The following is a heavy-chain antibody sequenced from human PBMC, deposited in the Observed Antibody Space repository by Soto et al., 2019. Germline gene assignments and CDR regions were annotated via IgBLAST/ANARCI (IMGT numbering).Heavy chain of an antibody. Sequence: PSETLSLTCAVYGGSFSGYYWSWIRQPPGKGLEWIGEINHSGSTNYNPSLKSRVTISVDTSKNQFSLKLSSVTAADTAVYYCARGLMRYDFWSGPKERYYYYYYGMDVWGQGTTVTVSS. J-gene: IGHJ6*02. CDR2: INHSGST. D-gene: IGHD3-3*01. V-gene: IGHV4-34*01. CDR1: GGSFSGYY. CDR3: ARGLMRYDFWSGPKERYYYYYYGMDV.